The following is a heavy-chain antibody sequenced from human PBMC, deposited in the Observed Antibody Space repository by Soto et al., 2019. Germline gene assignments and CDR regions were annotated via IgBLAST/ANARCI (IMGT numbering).Heavy chain of an antibody. D-gene: IGHD2-15*01. CDR2: ISSSGSST. J-gene: IGHJ4*02. CDR3: SSSPIARYCSGGSCHYFDY. Sequence: PGGSLRLSCAASGFTFSSYSMSWVRQAPGKGLEWVSDISSSGSSTYYADSVKGRFTISRDNAKNTLYLQMKSLRAEDTAVYYCSSSPIARYCSGGSCHYFDYWGQGTLVTVSS. V-gene: IGHV3-23*01. CDR1: GFTFSSYS.